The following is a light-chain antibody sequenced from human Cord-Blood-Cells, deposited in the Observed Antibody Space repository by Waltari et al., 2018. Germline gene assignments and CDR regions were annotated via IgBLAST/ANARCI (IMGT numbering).Light chain of an antibody. CDR1: SSDVGGYNY. CDR2: DVS. CDR3: SSYTSSSTWV. Sequence: QSALTQPDSVSGSPGQSITISCTGTSSDVGGYNYVSWYQQHPGKPTKLMIYDVSNRPSGVSNRFSGSKSGTTASLTSSGRQAEEEADYYCSSYTSSSTWVFGGGTKLTVL. J-gene: IGLJ3*02. V-gene: IGLV2-14*01.